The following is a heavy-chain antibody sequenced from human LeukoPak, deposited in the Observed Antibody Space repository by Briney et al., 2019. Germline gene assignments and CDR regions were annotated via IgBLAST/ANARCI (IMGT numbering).Heavy chain of an antibody. Sequence: PGGSLRLYCAASGFSFSNAWMNWVRQAPGKGLEWVGRILSKTYGGTTDYATPVKGRFTISRYDSKNMLYLHMNSLQIEDTAVYYCADYYASGSYPPWGQGTLVTVSS. CDR3: ADYYASGSYPP. J-gene: IGHJ5*02. CDR2: ILSKTYGGTT. CDR1: GFSFSNAW. V-gene: IGHV3-15*07. D-gene: IGHD3-10*01.